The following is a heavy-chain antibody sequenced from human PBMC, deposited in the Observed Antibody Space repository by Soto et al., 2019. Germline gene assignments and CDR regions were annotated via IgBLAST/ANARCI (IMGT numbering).Heavy chain of an antibody. CDR1: GFSFSTYS. CDR2: ISSRSYTI. D-gene: IGHD6-6*01. J-gene: IGHJ6*02. V-gene: IGHV3-48*02. CDR3: ARGGSSSDTGMDV. Sequence: EVQLLESGGGLVQPGGSLRLSCAASGFSFSTYSMNWVRQAPGKGLEWVSYISSRSYTIYYVDSVKGRFTISRDNAKNSLYLQTNSLRDEDTAVYYSARGGSSSDTGMDVWGHGTTVTVSS.